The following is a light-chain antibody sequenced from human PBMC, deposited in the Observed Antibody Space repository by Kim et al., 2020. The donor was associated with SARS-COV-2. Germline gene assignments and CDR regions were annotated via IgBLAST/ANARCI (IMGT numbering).Light chain of an antibody. CDR1: SSNIGAGYD. CDR3: QSYDSGSTV. Sequence: QSVLTQPPSVSGAPGQRVTISCTGSSSNIGAGYDVHWYQQLPGTAPKLLIYVNSNRPSGVPDRFSGYKSGTSASLAITGLQAEDEADYYCQSYDSGSTVFGGGTQLTFL. V-gene: IGLV1-40*01. J-gene: IGLJ3*02. CDR2: VNS.